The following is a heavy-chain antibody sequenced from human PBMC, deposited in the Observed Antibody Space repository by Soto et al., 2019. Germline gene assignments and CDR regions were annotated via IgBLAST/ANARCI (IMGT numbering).Heavy chain of an antibody. Sequence: SETLSLTCTVSGGSISSYYWSWIRQPPGKGLEWIGYIYYSGSTNYNPSLKSRVTISVDTSKNQFSLKLSSVTAADTAVYYCARGLPTVTTIDYWGQGTLVTVSS. CDR2: IYYSGST. D-gene: IGHD4-17*01. CDR1: GGSISSYY. J-gene: IGHJ4*02. CDR3: ARGLPTVTTIDY. V-gene: IGHV4-59*01.